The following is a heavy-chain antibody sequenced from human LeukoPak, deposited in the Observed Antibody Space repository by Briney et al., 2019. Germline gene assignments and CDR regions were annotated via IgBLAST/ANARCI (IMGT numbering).Heavy chain of an antibody. CDR3: ARLGRFKSGWNPFYYYYYMDV. V-gene: IGHV4-39*01. D-gene: IGHD6-19*01. CDR1: GGSISSSSYY. Sequence: ASETLSLTCTVSGGSISSSSYYWGWIRQPPGKGLEWIGSIYYSGSTYYNPSLKSRVTISVDTSKNQFSLKLSSVTAADTAVYYCARLGRFKSGWNPFYYYYYMDVWGKGTTVTISS. CDR2: IYYSGST. J-gene: IGHJ6*03.